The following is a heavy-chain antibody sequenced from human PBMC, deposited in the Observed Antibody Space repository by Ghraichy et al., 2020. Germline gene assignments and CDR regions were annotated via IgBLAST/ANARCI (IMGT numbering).Heavy chain of an antibody. D-gene: IGHD4-17*01. CDR3: ARDIYGDYVHYYYYGMDV. CDR2: IWFDGSNK. J-gene: IGHJ6*02. CDR1: GFTFSSHA. V-gene: IGHV3-33*01. Sequence: GESLNISCTASGFTFSSHAIHWVRQAPGKGLEWVAVIWFDGSNKYYADSVKGRFTISRDNSKNTLNLQMNSLRGEDTAVYYCARDIYGDYVHYYYYGMDVWGRGTTVTVSS.